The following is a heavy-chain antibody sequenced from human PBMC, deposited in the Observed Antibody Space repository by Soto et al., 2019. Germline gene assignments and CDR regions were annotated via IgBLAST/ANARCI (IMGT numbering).Heavy chain of an antibody. J-gene: IGHJ4*02. CDR3: ARAARGGYFDY. D-gene: IGHD3-10*01. CDR2: ISNTGNTD. Sequence: QVQLVESGGGLVKPGGSLRLSCAASGFTFNDYYMTWIRQAPGKGLEWVSYISNTGNTDYYEDSVKGRFTISRDNTKNSLYLQMNSLTAEDTAVYYCARAARGGYFDYWGQGTLVTVSS. V-gene: IGHV3-11*01. CDR1: GFTFNDYY.